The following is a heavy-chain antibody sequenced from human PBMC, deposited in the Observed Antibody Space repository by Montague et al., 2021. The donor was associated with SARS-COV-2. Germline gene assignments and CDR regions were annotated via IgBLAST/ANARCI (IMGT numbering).Heavy chain of an antibody. CDR1: GGSISSGGYY. CDR2: IYYSGST. Sequence: TLSLTCTVSGGSISSGGYYWSWIRQHPGKGLEWIGYIYYSGSTYYNPSLKSRVTISVDTSKNQFSLELRSVTAADTAVYYCARLGFVELWLNLGWFDPWGQGTLVTVSS. J-gene: IGHJ5*02. V-gene: IGHV4-31*03. CDR3: ARLGFVELWLNLGWFDP. D-gene: IGHD3-16*02.